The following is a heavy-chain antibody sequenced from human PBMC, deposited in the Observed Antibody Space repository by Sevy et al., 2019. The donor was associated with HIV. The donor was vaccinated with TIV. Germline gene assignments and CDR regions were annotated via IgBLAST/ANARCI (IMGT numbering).Heavy chain of an antibody. D-gene: IGHD3-10*02. CDR1: GFNFNIYS. Sequence: GGSLRLSCVASGFNFNIYSFSWVRQTPGKGLEWVSTLSFGCGKINYADSVQGRFTIFRDDYKNTLYLEMNSLRVEDTAIYYCAREGCSKPHDYWGQGTLVTVSS. CDR3: AREGCSKPHDY. J-gene: IGHJ4*02. V-gene: IGHV3-23*01. CDR2: LSFGCGKI.